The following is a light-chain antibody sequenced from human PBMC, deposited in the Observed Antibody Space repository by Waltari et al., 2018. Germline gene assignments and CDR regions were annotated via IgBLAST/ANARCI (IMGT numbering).Light chain of an antibody. CDR1: ISDVGGYPS. Sequence: QSALTKPASVSGSPGHSITISCTGTISDVGGYPSVSWYQQHPGKAPKLMIYDLITRPPGVSIRFSGSKSGTTASLPISGLQAEKDVDYYCNSYTSSSTSVFGGGTHLTV. J-gene: IGLJ2*01. CDR2: DLI. V-gene: IGLV2-14*03. CDR3: NSYTSSSTSV.